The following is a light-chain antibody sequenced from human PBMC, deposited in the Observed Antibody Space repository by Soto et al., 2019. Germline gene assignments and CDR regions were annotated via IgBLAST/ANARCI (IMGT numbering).Light chain of an antibody. V-gene: IGKV4-1*01. CDR3: RQHYSTQWT. Sequence: DIVMTQSPDSLAVSLGERATINCKSSQSVLYSSNNKNYLAWYQQKPGQSPKVLISWASTRESGVPDRFSGSGSGTDFTLTISSLQAEDVAVYYCRQHYSTQWTFGQGTKVEIK. CDR2: WAS. J-gene: IGKJ1*01. CDR1: QSVLYSSNNKNY.